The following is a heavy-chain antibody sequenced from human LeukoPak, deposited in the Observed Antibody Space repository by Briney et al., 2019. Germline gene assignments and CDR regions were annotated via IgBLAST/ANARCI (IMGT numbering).Heavy chain of an antibody. V-gene: IGHV4-31*03. D-gene: IGHD3-16*01. CDR2: IYYSGST. CDR3: ARDRGTTGDYFDY. J-gene: IGHJ4*02. Sequence: SETLSLTCTVSGGSISSGGYYWSWIRQHPGKGLEWIGYIYYSGSTYYNPSLKSRVTISVDTSKNQFSLKLSSVTAADTAVYYCARDRGTTGDYFDYWGQGTLVTVSS. CDR1: GGSISSGGYY.